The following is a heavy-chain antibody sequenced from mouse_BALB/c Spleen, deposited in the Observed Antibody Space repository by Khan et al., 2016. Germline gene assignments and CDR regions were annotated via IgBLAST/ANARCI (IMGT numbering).Heavy chain of an antibody. CDR3: ARENYMYYFDY. V-gene: IGHV5-6-3*01. J-gene: IGHJ2*01. CDR2: INSNGGST. Sequence: EVELVESGEGLVQPGGSLKLSCAASGFTFSTYGMSWVRQTPDKRLELVATINSNGGSTYYPDSVKGRFTISREHAKNTLYLQMSSLKSEDTAMYYCARENYMYYFDYWGQGTTLTVSS. CDR1: GFTFSTYG. D-gene: IGHD2-12*01.